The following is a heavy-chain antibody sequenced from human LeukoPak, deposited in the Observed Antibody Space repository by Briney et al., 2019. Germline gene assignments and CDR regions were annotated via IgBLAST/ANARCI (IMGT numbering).Heavy chain of an antibody. CDR3: ARDQDTISGIIIIHAFDI. D-gene: IGHD3-3*01. Sequence: SETLSLTCTVSGYSISNAYYWGWIRQPPGTGLEGIGSIYGSWTTYYNTSHKSRVTISVDTSKNQFSLKLSSVTAADTAVYYCARDQDTISGIIIIHAFDIWGQGTMVTVSS. V-gene: IGHV4-38-2*02. J-gene: IGHJ3*02. CDR1: GYSISNAYY. CDR2: IYGSWTT.